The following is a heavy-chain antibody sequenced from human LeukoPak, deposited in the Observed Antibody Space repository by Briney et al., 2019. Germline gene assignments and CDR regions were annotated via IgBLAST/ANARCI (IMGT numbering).Heavy chain of an antibody. CDR1: GFTFSSYA. Sequence: GGSLRLSCAASGFTFSSYAMSWVHQAPGKGLEWVSAISGSGGSTYDADSVKGRFTISRDNSKNTLYLQINSLRAEDTAVYYCANGLQGYCSSTSCSNFGYWGQGTLVTVSS. CDR2: ISGSGGST. J-gene: IGHJ4*02. D-gene: IGHD2-2*01. CDR3: ANGLQGYCSSTSCSNFGY. V-gene: IGHV3-23*01.